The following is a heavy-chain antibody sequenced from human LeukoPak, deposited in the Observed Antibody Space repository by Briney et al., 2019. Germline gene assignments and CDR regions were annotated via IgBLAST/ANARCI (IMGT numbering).Heavy chain of an antibody. Sequence: SLRLSCAASGFTFSSYGMHWVRQAPGKGLEWVAVISYDGSNKYYADSVKGRFTISRDNSKNTLYLQMNSLRPDDTAVYYCAREGYTSSYFDQWGQGILVTVSS. D-gene: IGHD6-6*01. CDR3: AREGYTSSYFDQ. CDR2: ISYDGSNK. V-gene: IGHV3-30*03. CDR1: GFTFSSYG. J-gene: IGHJ4*02.